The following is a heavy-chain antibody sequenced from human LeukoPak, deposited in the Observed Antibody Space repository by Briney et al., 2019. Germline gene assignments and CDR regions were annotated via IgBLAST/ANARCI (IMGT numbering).Heavy chain of an antibody. V-gene: IGHV1-18*01. CDR3: ARGPLYGDYYCDF. D-gene: IGHD4-17*01. Sequence: ASVKVSCKASNYNFSDYTINWVRQAPGQGLELMGWISPKNGDTNPAQRFQGRVTMTTETSTTTAYMDLRNLTSDDTAVYFCARGPLYGDYYCDFWGQGTLVTVSS. CDR1: NYNFSDYT. J-gene: IGHJ4*02. CDR2: ISPKNGDT.